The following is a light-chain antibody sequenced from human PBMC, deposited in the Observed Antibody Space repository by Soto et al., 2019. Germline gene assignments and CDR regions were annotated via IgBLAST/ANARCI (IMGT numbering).Light chain of an antibody. CDR3: QQSYSTPRIT. J-gene: IGKJ5*01. Sequence: DIQMTQSPSSLSASVGDRVTITCRASQSISSYLNWYQQKPGKAPKLLIYAASSLQSGVPSRFSGSGSGTDFTLPIISLQPEDFATYYCQQSYSTPRITFGQGTRLEIK. CDR1: QSISSY. V-gene: IGKV1-39*01. CDR2: AAS.